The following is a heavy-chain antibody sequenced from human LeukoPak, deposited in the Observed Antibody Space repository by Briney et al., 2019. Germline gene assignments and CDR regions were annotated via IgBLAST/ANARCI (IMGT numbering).Heavy chain of an antibody. V-gene: IGHV4-34*01. D-gene: IGHD2-15*01. J-gene: IGHJ5*02. CDR1: GGSFSGYY. CDR3: AADIGYCSGGSCYSSSGESGYWFDP. Sequence: SETLSLTCAVYGGSFSGYYWSWIRQPPGKGLEWIGEINHSGSTNYNPSLKSRVTISVDTSKNQFSLKLSSVTAADTAVYYCAADIGYCSGGSCYSSSGESGYWFDPWGQGTLVTVSS. CDR2: INHSGST.